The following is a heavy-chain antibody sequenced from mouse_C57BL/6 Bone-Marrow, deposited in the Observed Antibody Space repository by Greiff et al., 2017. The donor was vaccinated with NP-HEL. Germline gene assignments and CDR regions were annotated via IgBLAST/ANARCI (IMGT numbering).Heavy chain of an antibody. CDR1: GFNIKDDY. D-gene: IGHD1-1*01. CDR3: TPLYYYGSKGY. Sequence: VHVKQSGAELVRPGASVKLSCTASGFNIKDDYMHWVKQRPEQGLEWIGWIDPENGDTEYASKFQGKATITADTSSNTAYLQLSSLTSEDTAVYYCTPLYYYGSKGYWGQGTTLTVSS. CDR2: IDPENGDT. J-gene: IGHJ2*01. V-gene: IGHV14-4*01.